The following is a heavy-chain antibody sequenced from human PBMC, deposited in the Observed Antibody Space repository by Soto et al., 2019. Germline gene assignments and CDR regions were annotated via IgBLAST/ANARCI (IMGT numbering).Heavy chain of an antibody. Sequence: GASVKVSCKASGGTFGSNAIRWVRQAPGQGLEWMGGIIPISDTTNYAQKFQGRVTITADESTSTAYMELSSLRSEDTAVYYCARSQGSSTSLEIYYYYYYGMDVWGQGTTVTVSS. CDR2: IIPISDTT. CDR3: ARSQGSSTSLEIYYYYYYGMDV. J-gene: IGHJ6*02. CDR1: GGTFGSNA. D-gene: IGHD2-2*01. V-gene: IGHV1-69*13.